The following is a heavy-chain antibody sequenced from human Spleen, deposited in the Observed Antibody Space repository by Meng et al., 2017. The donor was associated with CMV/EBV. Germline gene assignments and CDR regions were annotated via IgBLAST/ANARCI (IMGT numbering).Heavy chain of an antibody. CDR3: ARDITISEEAVVDY. J-gene: IGHJ4*02. CDR2: IHPIINIP. Sequence: SVKVSCKASGGTFSRYTITWVRQAPGQGLAWMARIHPIINIPTYAQKFQGRVTIVADKSTSTAYMELSSLRSEDTAVYYCARDITISEEAVVDYWGQGTLVTVSS. V-gene: IGHV1-69*04. D-gene: IGHD3-3*01. CDR1: GGTFSRYT.